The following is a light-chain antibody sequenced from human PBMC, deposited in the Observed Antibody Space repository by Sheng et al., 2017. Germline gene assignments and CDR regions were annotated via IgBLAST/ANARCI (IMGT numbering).Light chain of an antibody. CDR1: QDIRAD. CDR2: SAS. CDR3: QQYNNDPYT. J-gene: IGKJ2*01. Sequence: IQMTQSPSSLSASVGDRVTITCRASQDIRADLGWYQQKPGKAPKLLIFSASTLHTGVPSRFSGSGSGTEFTLTISSLQPDDFATYYCQQYNNDPYTFGQGTKLEI. V-gene: IGKV1-17*01.